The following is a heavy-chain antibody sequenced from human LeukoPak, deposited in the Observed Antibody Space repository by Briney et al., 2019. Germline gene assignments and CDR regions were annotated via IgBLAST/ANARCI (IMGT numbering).Heavy chain of an antibody. V-gene: IGHV4-34*01. D-gene: IGHD6-13*01. Sequence: SETLSLTCAVYGGSFSGYYWSWIRQPPGKGLEWIGEINHRGSTNYSPSLKSRVTISVDTSKTQFSLKLSSVTAADTAVYYCARSEGIAAAAPFDYWGQGTLVTVSS. CDR3: ARSEGIAAAAPFDY. CDR1: GGSFSGYY. CDR2: INHRGST. J-gene: IGHJ4*02.